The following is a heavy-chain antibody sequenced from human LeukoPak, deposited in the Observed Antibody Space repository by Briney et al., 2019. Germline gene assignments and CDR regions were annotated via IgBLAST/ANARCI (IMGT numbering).Heavy chain of an antibody. CDR1: GFTFSSFS. V-gene: IGHV3-48*04. CDR2: ISSSGSTI. J-gene: IGHJ6*04. CDR3: AELGITMIGGV. D-gene: IGHD3-10*02. Sequence: GGSLRPSCAASGFTFSSFSMNWVRQAPGKGLEWVSYISSSGSTIYYADSVKGRFTISRDNAKNSLYLQMNSLRAEDTAVYYCAELGITMIGGVWGKGTTVTISS.